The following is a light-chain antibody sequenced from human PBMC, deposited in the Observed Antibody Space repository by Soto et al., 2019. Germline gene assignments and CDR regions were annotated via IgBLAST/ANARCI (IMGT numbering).Light chain of an antibody. CDR3: GTWDFSLSVWV. CDR1: SSNIGNNY. CDR2: DNN. J-gene: IGLJ3*02. Sequence: QSVLTQPPSVSAAPGQKVTISCSGSSSNIGNNYVSWYQQLPGTAPKLLIYDNNKRPSGIPDRFSGSKSGPSATLGITGLQTGDEADYYCGTWDFSLSVWVFGGGTKLTVL. V-gene: IGLV1-51*01.